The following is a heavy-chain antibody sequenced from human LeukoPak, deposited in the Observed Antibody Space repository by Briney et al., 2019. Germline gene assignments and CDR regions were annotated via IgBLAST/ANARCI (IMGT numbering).Heavy chain of an antibody. D-gene: IGHD3-3*01. V-gene: IGHV3-30*19. CDR3: ARRIPGPLRFLEWSGDDAFDI. Sequence: GGSLRLSCAASGFNFNRHGMHWVRQAPGKGLEWVAFIQYHGSDIFYADSVKGRFTISRDNSKNTLYLQMNSLRAGDTAVYYCARRIPGPLRFLEWSGDDAFDIWGQGTMVTVSS. CDR1: GFNFNRHG. CDR2: IQYHGSDI. J-gene: IGHJ3*02.